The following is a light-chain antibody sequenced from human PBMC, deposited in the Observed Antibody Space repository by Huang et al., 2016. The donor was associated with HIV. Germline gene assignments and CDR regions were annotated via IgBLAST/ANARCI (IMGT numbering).Light chain of an antibody. Sequence: IVLTQSPATLSLSPGERATLSCRASQSVGGDLAWYQQKPGQAPRLRIYDTSTRATCIPARFSGIGSETDCTLTISSLEPEDFAVYYCQQPGSFGQGTKVDIK. V-gene: IGKV3-11*01. CDR2: DTS. J-gene: IGKJ2*01. CDR3: QQPGS. CDR1: QSVGGD.